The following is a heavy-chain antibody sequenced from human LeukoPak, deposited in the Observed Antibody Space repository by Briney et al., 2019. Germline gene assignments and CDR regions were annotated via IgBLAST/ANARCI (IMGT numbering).Heavy chain of an antibody. J-gene: IGHJ5*02. V-gene: IGHV1-69*01. CDR3: ARSYYDSSGLNWFDP. CDR2: IIPIFGTA. Sequence: SVKVSCKASGGTFSSYAISWVRQAPGQGLEWMGGIIPIFGTANYAQKFQGRVTITADESTSTAYMELRSLRSEDTAVYYCARSYYDSSGLNWFDPWGQGTLVTVSS. D-gene: IGHD3-22*01. CDR1: GGTFSSYA.